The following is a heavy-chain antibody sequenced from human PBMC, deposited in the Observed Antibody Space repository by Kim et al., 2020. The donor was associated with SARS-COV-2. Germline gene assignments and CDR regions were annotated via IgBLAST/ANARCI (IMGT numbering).Heavy chain of an antibody. CDR3: AKGAHPMVRGVTDLEYYYYYYGMDV. J-gene: IGHJ6*02. CDR2: ISGSGGST. V-gene: IGHV3-23*01. D-gene: IGHD3-10*01. Sequence: GGSLRLSCAASGFTFSSYAMSWVRQAPGKGLEWVSAISGSGGSTYYADSVKGRFTISRDNSKNTLYLQMNSLRAEDTAVYYCAKGAHPMVRGVTDLEYYYYYYGMDVWGQGTTVTVSS. CDR1: GFTFSSYA.